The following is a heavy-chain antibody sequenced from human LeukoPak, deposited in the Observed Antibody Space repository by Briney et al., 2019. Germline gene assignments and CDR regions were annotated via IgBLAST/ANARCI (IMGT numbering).Heavy chain of an antibody. J-gene: IGHJ6*03. CDR3: ASVGIYSPGIYYYYMDV. D-gene: IGHD1-26*01. Sequence: SETLSLTCAVSGYSISSGHHSGWIRQPPGKGLEWIGYIYYSGSTNYNPSLKSRVTISVDTSKNQFSLKLSSVTAADPAVYYCASVGIYSPGIYYYYMDVWGKGTTVTVSS. CDR2: IYYSGST. CDR1: GYSISSGHH. V-gene: IGHV4-61*01.